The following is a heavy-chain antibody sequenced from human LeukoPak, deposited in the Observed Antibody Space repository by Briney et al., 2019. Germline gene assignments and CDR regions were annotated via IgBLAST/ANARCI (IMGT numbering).Heavy chain of an antibody. V-gene: IGHV1-8*01. Sequence: GASVKVSCKASGYTFTSCDITWGRQATGQGLEWMGWMTPNSGNTGYGQSFQGRITMTRDISIGTAYMELSNLTSEDTAIYYCTRGSSGRRNNWGQGTLVTVSA. CDR1: GYTFTSCD. J-gene: IGHJ4*02. CDR2: MTPNSGNT. CDR3: TRGSSGRRNN. D-gene: IGHD6-19*01.